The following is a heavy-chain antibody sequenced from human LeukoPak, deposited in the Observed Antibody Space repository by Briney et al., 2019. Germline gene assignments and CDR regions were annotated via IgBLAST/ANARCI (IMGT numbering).Heavy chain of an antibody. V-gene: IGHV4-59*01. CDR2: IYYSGST. Sequence: PSETLSLTCTVSGGSISSYYWSWIRQPPGKGLEWVGYIYYSGSTNYNPSLKSRVTISVDTSKNQFSLKLSSVTAADTAVYYCARDQYAGGYCSSTSCPAAWFDPWGQGTLVTVSS. J-gene: IGHJ5*02. CDR3: ARDQYAGGYCSSTSCPAAWFDP. CDR1: GGSISSYY. D-gene: IGHD2-2*01.